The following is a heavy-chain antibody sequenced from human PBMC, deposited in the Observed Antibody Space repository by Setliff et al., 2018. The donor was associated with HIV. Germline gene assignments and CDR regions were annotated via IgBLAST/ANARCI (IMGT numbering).Heavy chain of an antibody. D-gene: IGHD3-10*01. V-gene: IGHV1-18*01. CDR2: VSVYNGKT. CDR1: GYTFSSYG. CDR3: ARTIGLLWFGELDS. Sequence: GASVKVSCKASGYTFSSYGISWVRQAPGQGLEWMGWVSVYNGKTDYAQKLQGRVTMTTDTSTSTAYMELRSLRSDDTAVYYCARTIGLLWFGELDSWGQGTPVTSPQ. J-gene: IGHJ5*01.